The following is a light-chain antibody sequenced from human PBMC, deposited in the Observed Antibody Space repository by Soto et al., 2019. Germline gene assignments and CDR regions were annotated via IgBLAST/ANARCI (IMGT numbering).Light chain of an antibody. Sequence: QSALTQPASVSGSPGQSITISCTGTSSDVGSYNLVSWYQQHPGKAPKLMIYEGSKRPSGVSNRFSGSKSGITASLTISGLQAEDEADYYCCSYAGSRVFGGGTKVTVL. J-gene: IGLJ3*02. CDR3: CSYAGSRV. CDR2: EGS. V-gene: IGLV2-23*01. CDR1: SSDVGSYNL.